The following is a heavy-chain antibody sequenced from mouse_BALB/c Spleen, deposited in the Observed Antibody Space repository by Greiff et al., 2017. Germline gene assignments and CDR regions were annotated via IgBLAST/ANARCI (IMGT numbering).Heavy chain of an antibody. CDR2: IDPANGNT. CDR3: ARSGNYGSSLYAMDY. D-gene: IGHD1-1*01. CDR1: GFNIKDTY. Sequence: VQLQQSGAELVKPGASVKLSCTASGFNIKDTYMHWVKQRPEQGLEWIGRIDPANGNTKYDPKFQGKATITADTSSNTAYLQLSSLTSEDTAVYYCARSGNYGSSLYAMDYWGQGTSVTVSS. J-gene: IGHJ4*01. V-gene: IGHV14-3*02.